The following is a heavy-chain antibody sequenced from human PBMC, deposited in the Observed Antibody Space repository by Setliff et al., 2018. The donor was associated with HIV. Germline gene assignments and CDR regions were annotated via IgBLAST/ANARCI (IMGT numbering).Heavy chain of an antibody. D-gene: IGHD3-22*01. Sequence: EASVKVSCKASGCSLTSYSINWVRQAPGQGLEWMGWINTNTGNPMYAQDFTGRFVFSLDTSVSTAYLQISSLKAEDTAVYYCARGAYQYYDSSGYYQGNVDYWGQGTLVTVSS. CDR2: INTNTGNP. V-gene: IGHV7-4-1*02. CDR3: ARGAYQYYDSSGYYQGNVDY. CDR1: GCSLTSYS. J-gene: IGHJ4*02.